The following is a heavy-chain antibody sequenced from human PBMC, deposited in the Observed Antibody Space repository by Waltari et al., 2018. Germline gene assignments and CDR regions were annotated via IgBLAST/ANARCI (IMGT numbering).Heavy chain of an antibody. V-gene: IGHV3-30-3*01. CDR1: GFTFSSYA. Sequence: QVQLVESGGGVVQPGRSLRLSCAASGFTFSSYAMHWVRQAPGKGLGWVSVISYDGSNKYYADSVKGRFTISRDNSKNTLYLQMNSLRAEDTAVYYCARGMTTGAPWGQGPLVTVSS. J-gene: IGHJ5*02. CDR2: ISYDGSNK. CDR3: ARGMTTGAP. D-gene: IGHD4-17*01.